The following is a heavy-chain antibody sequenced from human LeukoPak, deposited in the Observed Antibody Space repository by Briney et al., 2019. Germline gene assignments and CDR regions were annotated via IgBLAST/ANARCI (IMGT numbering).Heavy chain of an antibody. Sequence: PGGSLRLSCAASGFTFSDYYMSWIRQAPGKGLEWVSYISGSSSYTNYADSVKGRFTISRDNAKNSLSLQMNSLRAEDTAVYYCATYHYDSGTYHLPYWGQGTLVTVSS. V-gene: IGHV3-11*03. CDR2: ISGSSSYT. CDR1: GFTFSDYY. D-gene: IGHD3-10*01. J-gene: IGHJ4*02. CDR3: ATYHYDSGTYHLPY.